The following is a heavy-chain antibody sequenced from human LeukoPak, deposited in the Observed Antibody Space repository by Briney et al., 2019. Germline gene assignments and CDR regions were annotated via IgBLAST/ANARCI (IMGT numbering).Heavy chain of an antibody. CDR3: VRSPIGASAY. CDR1: GSTFTYSY. V-gene: IGHV1-2*02. Sequence: ASVKVSCTPSGSTFTYSYIHWVRQAPGVGLQWMGWISPNNGGTKYAEDFQDRVTMTRDTSINTAYMELTGLTPDDTAVYYCVRSPIGASAYWGRGTLVTVSS. D-gene: IGHD3-10*01. J-gene: IGHJ4*02. CDR2: ISPNNGGT.